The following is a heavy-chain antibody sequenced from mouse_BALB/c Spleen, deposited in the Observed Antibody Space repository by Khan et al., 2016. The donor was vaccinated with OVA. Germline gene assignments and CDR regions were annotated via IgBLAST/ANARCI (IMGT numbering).Heavy chain of an antibody. V-gene: IGHV1S135*01. J-gene: IGHJ2*01. D-gene: IGHD1-1*01. Sequence: QLKESGPELVKPGASVKVSCKASGYSFTDYNMFWVKQSHGKSLEWIGYIDPYNGGTSYNQKFKGKATLTVDKSSSTAFMHLSSLTSEDSAVFYCARTDYYGSSYSFDYWGKAPLSQSPQ. CDR2: IDPYNGGT. CDR1: GYSFTDYN. CDR3: ARTDYYGSSYSFDY.